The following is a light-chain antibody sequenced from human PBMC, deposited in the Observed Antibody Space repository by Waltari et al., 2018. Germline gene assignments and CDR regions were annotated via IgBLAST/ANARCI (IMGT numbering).Light chain of an antibody. V-gene: IGLV3-1*01. CDR2: QDS. CDR3: QAWDSSTAFYV. CDR1: KLGDKY. J-gene: IGLJ1*01. Sequence: SYELTQPPSVSVSPGQTASIPCSGDKLGDKYACLYQQKPGQSPVLVIYQDSKRPSGIPERFSGSNSGNTATLTISGTQAMDEADYYCQAWDSSTAFYVFGTGTKVTVL.